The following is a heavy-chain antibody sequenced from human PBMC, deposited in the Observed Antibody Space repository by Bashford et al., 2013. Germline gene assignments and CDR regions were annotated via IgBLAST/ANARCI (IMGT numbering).Heavy chain of an antibody. Sequence: GGSLRLSCVAPEFFFTTSILHWVRQSPGRGLEWVGLLSYDGSKTFYVDSVTGRFTVSRDDSRDTLYLQMNSLRAEDTAVYYCARDLSYGAFEFWGQGTLVTVSS. V-gene: IGHV3-30-3*01. CDR1: EFFFTTSI. CDR3: ARDLSYGAFEF. D-gene: IGHD4/OR15-4a*01. J-gene: IGHJ4*02. CDR2: LSYDGSKT.